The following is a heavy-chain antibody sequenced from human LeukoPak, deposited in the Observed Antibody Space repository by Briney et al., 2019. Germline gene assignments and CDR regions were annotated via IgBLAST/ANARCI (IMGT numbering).Heavy chain of an antibody. CDR1: GGSISSYY. D-gene: IGHD6-13*01. J-gene: IGHJ6*03. V-gene: IGHV4-59*12. CDR2: IYYSGST. CDR3: ARGRSSSWYPPYYYYMDV. Sequence: SETLSLTCTVSGGSISSYYWSWIRQPPGKGLEWIGYIYYSGSTNYNPSLKSRVTISVDTSKNQFSLKLSSVTAADTAVYYCARGRSSSWYPPYYYYMDVCGKGTTVTVSS.